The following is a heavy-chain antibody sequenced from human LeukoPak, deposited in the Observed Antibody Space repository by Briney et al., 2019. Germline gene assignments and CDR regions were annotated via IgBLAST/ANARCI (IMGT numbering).Heavy chain of an antibody. Sequence: PSETLSLTCAVSGGSISTYYWSWTRQSPGKGLEWIGYIYHNGDTRYNPSLKSRVTISVDTSKNHFSLKLNSVTTADTAVYYCAREGYSGADFDSWGQGTLVTVSS. J-gene: IGHJ4*02. CDR1: GGSISTYY. CDR3: AREGYSGADFDS. D-gene: IGHD2-21*01. CDR2: IYHNGDT. V-gene: IGHV4-59*01.